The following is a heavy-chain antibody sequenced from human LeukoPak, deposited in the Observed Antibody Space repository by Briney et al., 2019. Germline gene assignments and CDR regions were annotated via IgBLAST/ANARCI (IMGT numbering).Heavy chain of an antibody. D-gene: IGHD1-7*01. V-gene: IGHV3-7*01. CDR1: GFTFSSYW. CDR3: ARGTINGDY. CDR2: IKKDASEE. J-gene: IGHJ4*02. Sequence: GGSLRLSCAASGFTFSSYWLTWDRQAPGKGLEWVANIKKDASEEYYVDSVKGRFTISRDNAKNSLYLQMNSLRAEDTAVYYCARGTINGDYWGQGTLVTVSS.